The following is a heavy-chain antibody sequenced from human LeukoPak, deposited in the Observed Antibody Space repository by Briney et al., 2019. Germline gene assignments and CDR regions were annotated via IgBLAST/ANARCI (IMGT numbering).Heavy chain of an antibody. CDR3: ARDWIEASHYFDY. V-gene: IGHV1-18*01. J-gene: IGHJ4*02. CDR2: ISAYNGDK. D-gene: IGHD2-2*03. Sequence: GASVKVSCKASGYTFTNYGISWVRQAPGQGLEWMGWISAYNGDKNYAQKFQDRVTLTTDTSTSTAYMDLRSLRSDDTALYYCARDWIEASHYFDYWGQGTLVTVSS. CDR1: GYTFTNYG.